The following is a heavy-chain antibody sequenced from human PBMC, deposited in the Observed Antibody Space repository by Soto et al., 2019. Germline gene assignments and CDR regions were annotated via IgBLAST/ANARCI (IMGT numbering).Heavy chain of an antibody. CDR1: GGSISSRGYY. Sequence: QLQLQESGPGLVKPSETLSLTCTVSGGSISSRGYYWGWIRQPPGKGLEWIGTIYYSGSTSYNPSLNSRVSISVDTSTNPFSLKLSSVTAAVTAVYYCATSNWFDPWRHGTLVTVSS. J-gene: IGHJ5*02. V-gene: IGHV4-39*01. CDR3: ATSNWFDP. CDR2: IYYSGST.